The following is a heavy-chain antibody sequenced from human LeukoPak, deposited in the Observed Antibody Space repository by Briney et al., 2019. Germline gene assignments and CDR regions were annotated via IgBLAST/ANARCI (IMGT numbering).Heavy chain of an antibody. D-gene: IGHD6-19*01. CDR2: ISYDGRNE. Sequence: GGSLRLSCAASGFTFSSYGMHWVRQAPGKGLEWVATISYDGRNEYFADSVKGRFTISRDNSKNTLYLQMNSLRAEDTAVYYCARVVAVAGTYYFDYWGQGTLVTVSS. J-gene: IGHJ4*02. CDR1: GFTFSSYG. V-gene: IGHV3-33*05. CDR3: ARVVAVAGTYYFDY.